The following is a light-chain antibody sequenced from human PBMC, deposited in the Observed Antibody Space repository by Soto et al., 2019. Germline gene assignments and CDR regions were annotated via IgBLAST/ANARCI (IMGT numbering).Light chain of an antibody. CDR1: QSVRSS. CDR2: DAS. Sequence: EIVLTQSPATVSLSPGERATLSCRASQSVRSSLAWYQQQPGQAPRLLIYDASNRATGIPARFSGSGFGTDYTLTICSLEPEDFAVYYCQQRSKWRTFGQGTKVDIK. V-gene: IGKV3-11*01. J-gene: IGKJ1*01. CDR3: QQRSKWRT.